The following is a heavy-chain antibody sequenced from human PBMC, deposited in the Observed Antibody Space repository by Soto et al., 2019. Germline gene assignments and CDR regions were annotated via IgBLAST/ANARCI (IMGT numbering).Heavy chain of an antibody. CDR2: IYYSGST. CDR3: ARAWISSGYYIYYFDY. CDR1: GGSISSGDYY. D-gene: IGHD3-22*01. Sequence: PSETLSLTCTVYGGSISSGDYYWSWIRQPPGKGLEWIGYIYYSGSTYYNPSLKSRVTISVDTSKNQFSLKLSSVTAADTAVYYCARAWISSGYYIYYFDYWGQGTLVTVSS. V-gene: IGHV4-30-4*01. J-gene: IGHJ4*02.